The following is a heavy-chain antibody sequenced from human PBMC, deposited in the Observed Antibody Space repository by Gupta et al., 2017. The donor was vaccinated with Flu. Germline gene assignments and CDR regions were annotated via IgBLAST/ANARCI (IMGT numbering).Heavy chain of an antibody. J-gene: IGHJ6*02. V-gene: IGHV4-4*07. CDR1: GGSLSSYY. Sequence: QVQLQESGPGLVKPSETLSLTCTVSGGSLSSYYWSWIRQPAGKGLEWIGRICTSGSTNYNPSLKSRVTMSVDTSKNQFSLKLSSVTAADTAVYYCAAGSSDYYYYYGMDVWGQGTTVTVSS. D-gene: IGHD3-10*01. CDR2: ICTSGST. CDR3: AAGSSDYYYYYGMDV.